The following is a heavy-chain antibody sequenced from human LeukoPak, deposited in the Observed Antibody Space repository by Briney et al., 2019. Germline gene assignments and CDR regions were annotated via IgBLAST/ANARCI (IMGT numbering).Heavy chain of an antibody. CDR3: ARREMATITSFDY. D-gene: IGHD5-24*01. CDR2: TYHSGST. J-gene: IGHJ4*02. CDR1: GYSISSDYY. Sequence: RPSETRSLTCAVSGYSISSDYYWCWIRQPPGKGLEWIGNTYHSGSTYYNPSLKSRVTISVDTSKNQFSLKLSSVTAADTAVYYCARREMATITSFDYWGQGTLVTVSS. V-gene: IGHV4-38-2*01.